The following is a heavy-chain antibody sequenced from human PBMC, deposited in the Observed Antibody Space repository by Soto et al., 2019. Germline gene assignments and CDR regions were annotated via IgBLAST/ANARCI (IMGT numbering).Heavy chain of an antibody. CDR3: ATQTISYTWGV. Sequence: QVQLQESGPGLVKPSETLSLTCTVSGAPITTTKWWAWVRLPPGKGLEWIGELSRGDERSSNPSLEGRFTMSLDKSNNHFSLKLTSVTAPATAIYYCATQTISYTWGVWGRGTSVTVSS. CDR1: GAPITTTKW. V-gene: IGHV4-4*02. D-gene: IGHD3-16*01. J-gene: IGHJ6*02. CDR2: LSRGDER.